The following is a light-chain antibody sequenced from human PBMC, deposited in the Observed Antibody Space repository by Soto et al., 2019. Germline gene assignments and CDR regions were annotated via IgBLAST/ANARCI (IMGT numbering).Light chain of an antibody. V-gene: IGLV1-47*02. Sequence: QSVLTQPPSASGTPGRRVTISCSGSSPNIGGNYVYWYQHLPGTAPRLLIYNNNQRPSGVPDRFSGSKSGPSASLAINGLRSEDEADYYCAAWDNSFSGSLVFGTGTKVTVL. CDR1: SPNIGGNY. CDR2: NNN. CDR3: AAWDNSFSGSLV. J-gene: IGLJ1*01.